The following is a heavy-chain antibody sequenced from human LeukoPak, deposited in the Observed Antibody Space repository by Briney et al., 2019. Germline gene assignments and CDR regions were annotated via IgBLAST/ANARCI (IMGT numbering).Heavy chain of an antibody. CDR2: VSGSGSYT. J-gene: IGHJ5*02. CDR3: AKGLGNFGVVYFPHWFDP. Sequence: GGSLRLSCAASGFTFRSYAMSWVRQTPGKGLQWVSGVSGSGSYTYYADSVKGRFTISRDNSKYTVHLQMNSLTAEDTAVYYCAKGLGNFGVVYFPHWFDPWGQGALVTVSS. D-gene: IGHD3-3*01. V-gene: IGHV3-23*01. CDR1: GFTFRSYA.